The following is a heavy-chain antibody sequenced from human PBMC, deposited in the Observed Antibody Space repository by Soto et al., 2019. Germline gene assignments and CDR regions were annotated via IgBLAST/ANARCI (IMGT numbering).Heavy chain of an antibody. Sequence: QVQLVQSGAEVKKPGSSVKVSCKASGGTFSSYTISWVRQAPGQGLEWMGRIIPILGIANYAQKFQGRVTITADKSTSTAYMELSSLRSEDTAVYYCARGDMDTAMVFDYWGQGTLVTVSS. CDR1: GGTFSSYT. J-gene: IGHJ4*02. CDR2: IIPILGIA. D-gene: IGHD5-18*01. V-gene: IGHV1-69*02. CDR3: ARGDMDTAMVFDY.